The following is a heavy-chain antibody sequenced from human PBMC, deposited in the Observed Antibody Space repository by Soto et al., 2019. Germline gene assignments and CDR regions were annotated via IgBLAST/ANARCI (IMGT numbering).Heavy chain of an antibody. V-gene: IGHV5-10-1*01. Sequence: GESLKISCNGSGYSFTSYWISWVRQMPGKGLEWMGRIDPSDSYTNYSPSFQGHVTISADKSISTAYLQWSSLKASDTAMYYCARRGDLYYYYYGMDVWGQGTTVTVSS. CDR2: IDPSDSYT. J-gene: IGHJ6*02. CDR3: ARRGDLYYYYYGMDV. CDR1: GYSFTSYW.